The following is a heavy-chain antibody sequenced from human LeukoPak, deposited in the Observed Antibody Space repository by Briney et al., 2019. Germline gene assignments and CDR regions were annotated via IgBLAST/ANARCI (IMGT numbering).Heavy chain of an antibody. CDR1: GGTFSSYA. CDR2: IIPIFGTA. V-gene: IGHV1-69*13. D-gene: IGHD2-21*02. Sequence: SVKVSCKASGGTFSSYAISWVRQAPGQGLEWMGGIIPIFGTAIYAQKFQGRVTITADESTSTAYMELSSLRSEDTAVYYCASSYCGGDCYPGWVSNWFDPWGQGTLVTVSS. CDR3: ASSYCGGDCYPGWVSNWFDP. J-gene: IGHJ5*02.